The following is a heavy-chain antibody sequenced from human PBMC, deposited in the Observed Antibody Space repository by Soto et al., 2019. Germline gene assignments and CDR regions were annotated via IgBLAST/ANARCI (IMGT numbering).Heavy chain of an antibody. D-gene: IGHD1-1*01. CDR1: GFTFSAYD. CDR2: IAYDGSIK. V-gene: IGHV3-30*18. J-gene: IGHJ6*02. Sequence: GGSLRLSCGASGFTFSAYDMHWVRQAPGKGLEWVANIAYDGSIKNHVDSVKGRFTISRDNSKNTLYLQMNSLRVEDTAVYYCAKEERPPYNGMDVWGQGTTVTVSS. CDR3: AKEERPPYNGMDV.